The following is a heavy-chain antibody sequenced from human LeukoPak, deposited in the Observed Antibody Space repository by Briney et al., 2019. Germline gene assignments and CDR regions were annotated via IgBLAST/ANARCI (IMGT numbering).Heavy chain of an antibody. J-gene: IGHJ4*02. Sequence: PGRSLRLSCAASGFTFDDYAMHWVRQAPGKGLEWVSGISWNSGSIGYADSVKGRFTISRDNAKNSLYLQMNSLRAEDTALYYCAKASGVTDTFDYWGQGTLATVSS. D-gene: IGHD2-21*02. V-gene: IGHV3-9*01. CDR1: GFTFDDYA. CDR3: AKASGVTDTFDY. CDR2: ISWNSGSI.